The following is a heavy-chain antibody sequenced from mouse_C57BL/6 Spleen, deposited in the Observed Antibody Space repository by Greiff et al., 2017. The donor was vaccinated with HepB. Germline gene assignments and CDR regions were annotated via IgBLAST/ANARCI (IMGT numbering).Heavy chain of an antibody. J-gene: IGHJ3*01. CDR1: GFTFSSYA. CDR2: ISDGGSYT. Sequence: DVHLVESGGGLVKPGGSLKLSCAASGFTFSSYAMSWVRQTPEKRLEWVATISDGGSYTYYPDNVKGRFTISRDNAKNNLYLQMSHLKSEDTAMYYCARETWAYWGQRTLVTVSA. V-gene: IGHV5-4*01. CDR3: ARETWAY.